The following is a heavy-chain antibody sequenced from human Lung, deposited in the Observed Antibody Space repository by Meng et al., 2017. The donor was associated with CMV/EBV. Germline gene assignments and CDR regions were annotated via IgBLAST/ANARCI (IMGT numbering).Heavy chain of an antibody. D-gene: IGHD2/OR15-2a*01. Sequence: ASXXVSXKASGYTXSNYDIIWVRQASGQGLEWVGWMNPNRGNTAYAQKFQGRVTMTRDTSTSIAYMVLSSLRSGDTAVYYCARGQVQCSTINCHDYRFSGMDVWXQGTTVTVSS. CDR2: MNPNRGNT. J-gene: IGHJ6*02. CDR1: GYTXSNYD. CDR3: ARGQVQCSTINCHDYRFSGMDV. V-gene: IGHV1-8*01.